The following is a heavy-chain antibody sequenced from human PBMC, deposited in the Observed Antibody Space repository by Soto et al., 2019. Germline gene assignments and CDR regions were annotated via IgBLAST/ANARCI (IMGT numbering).Heavy chain of an antibody. CDR1: GFTFSSYG. Sequence: GGSLRLSCAASGFTFSSYGMHWVRQAPGKGLEWVAVIWYDGSNKYYADSVKGRFTISRDHSKNTMYLQMNSLRAEDTAVYYCARVLNYYDSSGYPINYYYYGMDVWGQGTTVTVSS. CDR2: IWYDGSNK. J-gene: IGHJ6*02. CDR3: ARVLNYYDSSGYPINYYYYGMDV. D-gene: IGHD3-22*01. V-gene: IGHV3-33*01.